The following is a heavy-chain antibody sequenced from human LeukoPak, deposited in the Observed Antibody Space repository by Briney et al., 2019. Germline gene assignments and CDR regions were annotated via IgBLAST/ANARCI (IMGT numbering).Heavy chain of an antibody. CDR3: ASDSGCSNP. V-gene: IGHV1-18*01. CDR2: ISTYNGNT. J-gene: IGHJ5*02. D-gene: IGHD6-19*01. CDR1: GYSFTSYG. Sequence: ASVKVSCKTSGYSFTSYGISWVRQAPGQGLEWMGWISTYNGNTNYAQKLQGRVTMTTDTSTSTAYMELRSLTSDDTVVYYCASDSGCSNPWGQGTLVTVSS.